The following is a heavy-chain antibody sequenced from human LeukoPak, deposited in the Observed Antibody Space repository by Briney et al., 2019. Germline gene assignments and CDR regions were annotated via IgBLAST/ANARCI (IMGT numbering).Heavy chain of an antibody. CDR2: IYYSGST. CDR1: GDSITSRDYY. D-gene: IGHD2-15*01. V-gene: IGHV4-39*07. J-gene: IGHJ4*02. Sequence: SETLSLTCTVSGDSITSRDYYWGWIRQPPGKGLEWIGSIYYSGSTYYSPSLKSRVTISVDTSKNQFSLKLSSVTAADTAVYYCARPNIRYCSGGACSNDGSDYWGQGTLVTVSS. CDR3: ARPNIRYCSGGACSNDGSDY.